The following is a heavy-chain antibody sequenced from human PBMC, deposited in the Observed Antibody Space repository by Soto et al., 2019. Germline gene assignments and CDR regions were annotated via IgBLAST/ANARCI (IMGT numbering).Heavy chain of an antibody. CDR1: GFTFHNYA. J-gene: IGHJ4*03. V-gene: IGHV3-23*01. D-gene: IGHD3-16*01. CDR3: AKKEGYGPVWGKSPLD. Sequence: PGGSLRLSCAASGFTFHNYAMSWVRQAPGKGLEWVSSINGPGDDTYYADSVKGRFTISRDNSKNTLYLQMNSLRAEDTALYYCAKKEGYGPVWGKSPLDWGQGTLVTVSS. CDR2: INGPGDDT.